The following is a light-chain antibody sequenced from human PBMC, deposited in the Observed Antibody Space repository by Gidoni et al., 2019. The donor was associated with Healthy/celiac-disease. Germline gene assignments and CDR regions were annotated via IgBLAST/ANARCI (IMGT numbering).Light chain of an antibody. J-gene: IGLJ2*01. Sequence: SYELTQPPSVSVSPGQTASINCSGDKLGDKYACWYQQKQGQSPVQVIYQDSKRPSGIPERLSGSNSGNTATLTISGTQAMDEADYYCQAWDSSTVVFGGGTKLTVL. V-gene: IGLV3-1*01. CDR1: KLGDKY. CDR2: QDS. CDR3: QAWDSSTVV.